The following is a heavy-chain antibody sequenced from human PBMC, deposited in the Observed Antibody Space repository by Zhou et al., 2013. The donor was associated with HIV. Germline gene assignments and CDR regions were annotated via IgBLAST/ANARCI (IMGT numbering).Heavy chain of an antibody. Sequence: QVQLQESGPGLVKPSETLSLTCTVSGGSISSHYWSWIRQPPGKGLEWIGYIYYSGSTNYNPSLKSRVTISVDTSKDQFSLKLSSVTAADTAVYYCAREYCSSTSCYVGEGLDYWGQGNPGHRLL. D-gene: IGHD2-2*01. V-gene: IGHV4-59*11. CDR3: AREYCSSTSCYVGEGLDY. J-gene: IGHJ4*02. CDR2: IYYSGST. CDR1: GGSISSHY.